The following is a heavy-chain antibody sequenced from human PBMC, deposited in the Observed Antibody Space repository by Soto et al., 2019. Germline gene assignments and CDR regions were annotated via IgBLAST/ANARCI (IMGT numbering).Heavy chain of an antibody. D-gene: IGHD3-3*01. CDR2: ISSSSSTI. Sequence: GGSLRLSCAASGFTFSSYSMNWVRQAPGKGLEWVSYISSSSSTIYYADSVKGRFTISGDNAKNSLHLQMNSLRAEDTAVYYCASDALDFWSGYFDYWGQGTLVTVSS. J-gene: IGHJ4*02. V-gene: IGHV3-48*01. CDR3: ASDALDFWSGYFDY. CDR1: GFTFSSYS.